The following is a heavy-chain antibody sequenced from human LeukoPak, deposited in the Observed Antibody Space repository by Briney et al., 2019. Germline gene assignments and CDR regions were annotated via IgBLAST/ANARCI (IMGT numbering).Heavy chain of an antibody. D-gene: IGHD3-22*01. CDR3: AKKARADSSSYYLSFDY. CDR1: GFTFSSYA. Sequence: GGSLRLSCAASGFTFSSYAMSWVRQAPGKGREWVSAISGSGGSTYYADCVKGRFTISRDNSKNTRYLQMNSLRGDDTAVHYRAKKARADSSSYYLSFDYWGQGTLVTVSS. J-gene: IGHJ4*02. V-gene: IGHV3-23*01. CDR2: ISGSGGST.